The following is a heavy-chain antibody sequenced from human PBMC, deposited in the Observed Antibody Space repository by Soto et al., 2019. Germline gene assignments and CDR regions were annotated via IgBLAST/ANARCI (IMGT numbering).Heavy chain of an antibody. CDR1: GGSFSGYY. V-gene: IGHV4-34*01. Sequence: ETLSLTCAVYGGSFSGYYWSWIRQPPGKGLEWIGEINHSGSTNYNPSLKSRVTISVDTSKNQFSLKLSSVTAADTAVYYCARELITMVRGVTLNYYYYYGMDVWGQGTTVTVSS. D-gene: IGHD3-10*01. CDR3: ARELITMVRGVTLNYYYYYGMDV. J-gene: IGHJ6*02. CDR2: INHSGST.